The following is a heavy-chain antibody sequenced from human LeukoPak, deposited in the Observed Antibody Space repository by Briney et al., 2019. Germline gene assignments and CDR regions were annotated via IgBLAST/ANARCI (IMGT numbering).Heavy chain of an antibody. CDR3: VRGGDSTNWSHDY. Sequence: PGGSLRLSCVGSGSTFNNYAMHWVRQTPGKGLEWVAFISYDGSGKVYTDSVKGRFTISRDNSKNTLYLQMSSLSTEDTAIYYCVRGGDSTNWSHDYWGQGTQVTVSS. V-gene: IGHV3-30-3*01. CDR2: ISYDGSGK. D-gene: IGHD6-13*01. J-gene: IGHJ4*02. CDR1: GSTFNNYA.